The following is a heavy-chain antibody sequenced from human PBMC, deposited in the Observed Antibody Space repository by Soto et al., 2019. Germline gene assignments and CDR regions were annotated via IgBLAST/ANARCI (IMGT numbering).Heavy chain of an antibody. CDR1: GGTFSIYA. CDR3: ARTGDFWSGYYILFDYYYGMDV. V-gene: IGHV1-69*13. Sequence: ASVNVSCTSSGGTFSIYAIICVRQAPGQGLEWMGGIIPIFGTANYAQKFQGRVTITADESTSTAYMELSSLRSEDTAVYYCARTGDFWSGYYILFDYYYGMDVWGQGTTVTVSS. D-gene: IGHD3-3*01. J-gene: IGHJ6*02. CDR2: IIPIFGTA.